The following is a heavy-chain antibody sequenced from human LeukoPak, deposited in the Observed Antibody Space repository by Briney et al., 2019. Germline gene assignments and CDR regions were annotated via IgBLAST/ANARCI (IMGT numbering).Heavy chain of an antibody. J-gene: IGHJ4*02. CDR1: GGSISTYY. CDR3: ARGSPTYFTTWDFDY. CDR2: IYSDGSV. V-gene: IGHV4-4*07. D-gene: IGHD2-21*01. Sequence: SETLSLTCTVPGGSISTYYWSWIRQPAGKGLQWIGRIYSDGSVKYNPSLKSRVTMSVDTSKNQFSLKMTSVTAADTAVYFCARGSPTYFTTWDFDYWGQGTLVTVSS.